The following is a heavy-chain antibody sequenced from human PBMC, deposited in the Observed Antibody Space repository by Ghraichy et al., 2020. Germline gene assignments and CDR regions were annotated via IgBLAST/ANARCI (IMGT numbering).Heavy chain of an antibody. D-gene: IGHD6-19*01. CDR1: GFSFSTFY. CDR2: ISSSSHYI. Sequence: GESLNISCAASGFSFSTFYMNWVRQAPGKGPEWVSSISSSSHYIYYADSMKGRFTISRDNAKNSLYLQMNSLRVEDTAVYYCARRMGTSGWYGYWGQGTLVTVSS. J-gene: IGHJ1*01. V-gene: IGHV3-21*01. CDR3: ARRMGTSGWYGY.